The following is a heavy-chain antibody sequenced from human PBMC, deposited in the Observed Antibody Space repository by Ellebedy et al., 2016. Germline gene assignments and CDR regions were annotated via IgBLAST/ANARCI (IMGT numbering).Heavy chain of an antibody. CDR1: GFTFSSYA. J-gene: IGHJ6*02. CDR3: ARDPQNRYYYYGMDV. Sequence: GESLKISCAASGFTFSSYAMHWVRQAPGKGLEWVAVISYDGSNKYYADSVKGRFTISRDNSKNTLYLQMNSLRAEDTAVYYCARDPQNRYYYYGMDVWGQGTTVTVSS. V-gene: IGHV3-30-3*01. CDR2: ISYDGSNK. D-gene: IGHD3-9*01.